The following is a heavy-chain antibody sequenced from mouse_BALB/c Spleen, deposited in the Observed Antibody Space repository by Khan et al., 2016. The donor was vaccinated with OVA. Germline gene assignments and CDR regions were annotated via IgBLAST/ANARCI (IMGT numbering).Heavy chain of an antibody. V-gene: IGHV1S132*01. D-gene: IGHD3-2*02. CDR2: IYPGTDNS. J-gene: IGHJ2*01. CDR3: ARGEALYRFDH. Sequence: QVQLQESGAELVRPGASVTLSCKTSGFNFTSYWIHWVKQRPGQGLEWIARIYPGTDNSNYNEKFKDKATLTADKSSSTAYLQLSSLTSEDSAVFCGARGEALYRFDHWGQGTTLTVSS. CDR1: GFNFTSYW.